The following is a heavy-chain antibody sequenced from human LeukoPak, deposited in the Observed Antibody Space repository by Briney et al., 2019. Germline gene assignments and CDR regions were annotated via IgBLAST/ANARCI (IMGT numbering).Heavy chain of an antibody. CDR2: IYPGDSDI. J-gene: IGHJ4*02. V-gene: IGHV5-51*01. CDR3: AGVPTIRSGIVDY. CDR1: KYSFTNYW. Sequence: GESLKISCKGSKYSFTNYWIGWVRQMPGEGLEWMGIIYPGDSDIRYSPSFQGQVTISADKSISTAYLQWSSLKASDTAIYYCAGVPTIRSGIVDYWGQGTLVTVSS. D-gene: IGHD5-12*01.